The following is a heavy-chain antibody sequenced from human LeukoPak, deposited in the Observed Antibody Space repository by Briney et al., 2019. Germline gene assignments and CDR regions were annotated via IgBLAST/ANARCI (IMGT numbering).Heavy chain of an antibody. D-gene: IGHD1-26*01. V-gene: IGHV4-59*08. CDR2: VYQSGTT. CDR1: SGSISTCY. Sequence: SETLSLTCTVSSGSISTCYWSWIRQAPGKGLEWIGYVYQSGTTSYNPSLKTRLTISADTSKTQLSLRVPSVTAADTSVYYCARHGGSLGYFDNWGQGTLVTVSS. CDR3: ARHGGSLGYFDN. J-gene: IGHJ4*02.